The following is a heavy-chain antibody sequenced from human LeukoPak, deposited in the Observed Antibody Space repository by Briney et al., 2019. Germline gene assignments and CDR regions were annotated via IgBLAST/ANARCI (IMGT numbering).Heavy chain of an antibody. CDR3: AKNGDRGAYCSGGSCYPYYCYYMDV. CDR2: ISSTGGTT. J-gene: IGHJ6*03. Sequence: GGSLRLSCAASGFTFSSYSMNWVRQAPGKGLEWVSAISSTGGTTYYADSVKGRFTISRDNSKNTLYLQMNSLRAEDTAIYYCAKNGDRGAYCSGGSCYPYYCYYMDVWGKGTTVTISS. D-gene: IGHD2-15*01. CDR1: GFTFSSYS. V-gene: IGHV3-23*01.